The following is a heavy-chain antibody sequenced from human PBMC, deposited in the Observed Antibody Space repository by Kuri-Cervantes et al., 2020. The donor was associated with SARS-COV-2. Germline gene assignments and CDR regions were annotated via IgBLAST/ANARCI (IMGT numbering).Heavy chain of an antibody. CDR2: IKQDGSEK. V-gene: IGHV3-7*01. CDR3: ATPGVPAANYYFDY. J-gene: IGHJ4*02. D-gene: IGHD2-2*01. Sequence: GGSLRLSCAASGFTFSSYWMSWVRQAPGKGLEWVANIKQDGSEKYYVDSVKGRFTISRDNAKNSLYLQMNSLRAEDTAVYYRATPGVPAANYYFDYWGQGTLVTVSS. CDR1: GFTFSSYW.